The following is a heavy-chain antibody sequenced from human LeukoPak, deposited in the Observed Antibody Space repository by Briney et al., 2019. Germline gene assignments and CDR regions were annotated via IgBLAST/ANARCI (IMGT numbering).Heavy chain of an antibody. CDR2: INPNSGGT. D-gene: IGHD3-3*01. J-gene: IGHJ5*02. V-gene: IGHV1-2*06. CDR1: GYTFTGYY. Sequence: ASVKVSCKASGYTFTGYYMHWVRQAPGQGLEWMGRINPNSGGTNYAQKFQGRVTMTRDTSTSTVYMELSSLRSEDTAVYYCARDRGSWSGYATNWFDPWGQGTLVTVSS. CDR3: ARDRGSWSGYATNWFDP.